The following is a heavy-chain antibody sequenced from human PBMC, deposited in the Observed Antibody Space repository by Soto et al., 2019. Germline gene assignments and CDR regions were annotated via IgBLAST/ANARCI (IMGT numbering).Heavy chain of an antibody. J-gene: IGHJ5*02. CDR3: AREDYTTSSGFDP. V-gene: IGHV4-59*11. Sequence: PSETLSLTCSVSGFSITSHYWTWIRQPPGKGLEWIGSIFYSGSTNYNPSLQSRVTMSIDRSTNQFSLRLNFLTAADTAVYYCAREDYTTSSGFDPWGQGTLVTVSS. CDR2: IFYSGST. CDR1: GFSITSHY. D-gene: IGHD6-6*01.